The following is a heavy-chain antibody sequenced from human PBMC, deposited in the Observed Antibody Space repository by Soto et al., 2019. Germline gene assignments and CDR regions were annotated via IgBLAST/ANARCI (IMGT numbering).Heavy chain of an antibody. CDR2: IYYSGST. V-gene: IGHV4-30-4*01. Sequence: QVQLQESGPGLVKPSQTLSLTCTVSGGSISSGDYYWSWIRQPPGKGLEWIGYIYYSGSTYYNPSLKSRVTISVDTSKNQFSLKLSSVTAADTAVYYCARDGRYYDSSGYPNGGDAFDIWGQGTMVTVSS. J-gene: IGHJ3*02. D-gene: IGHD3-22*01. CDR3: ARDGRYYDSSGYPNGGDAFDI. CDR1: GGSISSGDYY.